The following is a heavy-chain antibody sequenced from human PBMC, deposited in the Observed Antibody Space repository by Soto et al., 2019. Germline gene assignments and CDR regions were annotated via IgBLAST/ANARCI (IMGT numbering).Heavy chain of an antibody. Sequence: GSLRLSCAASGFTFSSYAMSWVRQAPGKGLEWVSAISGSGGSTYYADSVKGRFTISRDNSKNTLYLQMNSLRAEDTAVYYCARHSPGSSLYYYYAMDVWGQGTTVTVSS. V-gene: IGHV3-23*01. CDR1: GFTFSSYA. CDR3: ARHSPGSSLYYYYAMDV. J-gene: IGHJ6*02. D-gene: IGHD3-10*01. CDR2: ISGSGGST.